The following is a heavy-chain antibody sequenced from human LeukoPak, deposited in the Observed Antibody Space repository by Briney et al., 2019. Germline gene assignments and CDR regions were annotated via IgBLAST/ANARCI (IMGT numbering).Heavy chain of an antibody. V-gene: IGHV1-69*11. J-gene: IGHJ6*03. CDR3: AAGPWTGASGFYYYYMDV. Sequence: SVKVSCKASGGSFSDYAINWVRQGPGQGLEWMGRFIPMTATANHAPKFRDRVTITADESTTTAFMELSRLTSEGTALYYCAAGPWTGASGFYYYYMDVWGRGTAVVVSS. CDR2: FIPMTATA. D-gene: IGHD3-9*01. CDR1: GGSFSDYA.